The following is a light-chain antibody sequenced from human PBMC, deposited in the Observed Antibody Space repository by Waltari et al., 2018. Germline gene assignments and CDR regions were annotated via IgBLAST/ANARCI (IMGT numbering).Light chain of an antibody. CDR1: QSVTTN. Sequence: EIVMTQSPDTLSVSPGERATLSCRASQSVTTNLAWYQQKPGQAPRRLLCGAATRATGTAARFSGSGSGTDFTLTISSLQSEDFAVYYCQQYFDWPMYTFAQGTKLEIK. V-gene: IGKV3-15*01. CDR3: QQYFDWPMYT. J-gene: IGKJ2*01. CDR2: GAA.